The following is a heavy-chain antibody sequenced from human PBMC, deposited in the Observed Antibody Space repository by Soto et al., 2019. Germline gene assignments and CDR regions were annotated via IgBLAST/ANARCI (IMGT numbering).Heavy chain of an antibody. CDR3: ARADSSGIAAFDI. V-gene: IGHV4-59*01. CDR1: GGSISSYY. Sequence: KPSETLSLTCTVSGGSISSYYWSWIRQPPGKGLEWIGYIYYSGSTNYNPSLKSRVTISVDTSKNQFSLKLSSVTAADTAVYYCARADSSGIAAFDIWGQGTMVTVS. CDR2: IYYSGST. D-gene: IGHD3-22*01. J-gene: IGHJ3*02.